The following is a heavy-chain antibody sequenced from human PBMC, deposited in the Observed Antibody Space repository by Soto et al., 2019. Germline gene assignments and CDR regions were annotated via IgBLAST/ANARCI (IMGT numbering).Heavy chain of an antibody. CDR2: TSKDGINT. J-gene: IGHJ6*02. D-gene: IGHD1-1*01. CDR3: ARGNMDV. CDR1: AFTLSKFA. Sequence: QVQLEESGGGVVQPGRSLRLSCAASAFTLSKFAMHWVRQAPGKGLEWVAVTSKDGINTYYADSVKGRFTISRDNSKSTIYLQMNSLRTEDTALYYCARGNMDVWGQGTTVTVSS. V-gene: IGHV3-30-3*01.